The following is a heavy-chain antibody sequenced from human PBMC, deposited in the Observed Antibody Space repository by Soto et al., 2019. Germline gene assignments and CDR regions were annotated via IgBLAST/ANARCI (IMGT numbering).Heavy chain of an antibody. CDR1: GFSFSVNGVA. J-gene: IGHJ4*02. CDR3: AHKRDVSRGFKY. Sequence: QITLKESGPKLVKPTQTLTLTCTFSGFSFSVNGVAVGWIRQPPGQALEWLALIYWDDDQRYNPSLKDRLTITKHTSRNQVVLTMTNMDPVDTATYYCAHKRDVSRGFKYRGQGTLVTVSS. V-gene: IGHV2-5*02. D-gene: IGHD3-10*01. CDR2: IYWDDDQ.